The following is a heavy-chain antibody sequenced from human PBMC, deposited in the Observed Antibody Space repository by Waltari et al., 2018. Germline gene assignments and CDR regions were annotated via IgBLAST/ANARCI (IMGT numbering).Heavy chain of an antibody. CDR2: IDYSGNT. V-gene: IGHV4-39*01. Sequence: QLQLQESGPGLVKPSETLSLTCTVSGGSIGSSNNYWGWIRQPPGKGLEGIGSIDYSGNTYYNPSLKRRVTISVDTSKNQFSLRLSSATAADTAVYYCARSGTYRGYFDYWGQGTLVTVSS. J-gene: IGHJ4*02. CDR3: ARSGTYRGYFDY. D-gene: IGHD1-26*01. CDR1: GGSIGSSNNY.